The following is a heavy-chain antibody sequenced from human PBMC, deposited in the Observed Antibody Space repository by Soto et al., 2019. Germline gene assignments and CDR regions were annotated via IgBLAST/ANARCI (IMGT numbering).Heavy chain of an antibody. CDR1: GYTFTSYG. V-gene: IGHV1-18*01. CDR2: ISAYNGNT. J-gene: IGHJ3*02. CDR3: AREGEGDSYDSTEGAFDI. D-gene: IGHD3-22*01. Sequence: QVQLVQSGAEVKKPGASVKVSCKASGYTFTSYGISWVRQAPGQGLEWMGWISAYNGNTNYAQKLQGRVTMTTDTSTSTAYMELRSLRSDDTAVYYCAREGEGDSYDSTEGAFDIWGQGTMVTVSS.